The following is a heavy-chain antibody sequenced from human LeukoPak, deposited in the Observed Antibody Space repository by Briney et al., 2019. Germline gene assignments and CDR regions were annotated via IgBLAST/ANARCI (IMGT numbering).Heavy chain of an antibody. V-gene: IGHV3-33*06. J-gene: IGHJ6*03. D-gene: IGHD1-26*01. CDR3: AKDWDNYYYYMDV. Sequence: GGSLRLSCAASGFTFSSYGMQWVRQAPGKGLEWVAVIWYDGSNKYYADSVKGRFTISRDNSKNTLYLQMNSLRAEDTAVYYCAKDWDNYYYYMDVWGKGTTVTVSS. CDR1: GFTFSSYG. CDR2: IWYDGSNK.